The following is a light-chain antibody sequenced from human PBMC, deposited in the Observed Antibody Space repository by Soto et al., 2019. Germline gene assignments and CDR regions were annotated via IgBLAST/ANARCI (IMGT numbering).Light chain of an antibody. CDR3: SSFTGGSTLVV. Sequence: QSALTQPASVSGSPGQSITISCTGTSSDVGGYNFVSWYQQHPGKAPKLMIYDVSNRPSGVSIRFSGSKSGNTASLTISGLQAEDEADYYCSSFTGGSTLVVFGTGTKVTVL. V-gene: IGLV2-14*03. J-gene: IGLJ1*01. CDR2: DVS. CDR1: SSDVGGYNF.